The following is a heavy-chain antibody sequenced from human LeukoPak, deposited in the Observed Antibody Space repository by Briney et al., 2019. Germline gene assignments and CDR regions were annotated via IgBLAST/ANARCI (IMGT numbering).Heavy chain of an antibody. CDR1: GGSISSYY. CDR2: IYYSGST. D-gene: IGHD5-18*01. Sequence: PSETLSLTCTVSGGSISSYYWSWIRQPPGRGLEWIGYIYYSGSTNYNHSLKSRVTISVDTSKNQFSLRLTSVTAADTAVYFCARDGYSYGLGWFDPWGQGTLDTVSS. V-gene: IGHV4-59*01. CDR3: ARDGYSYGLGWFDP. J-gene: IGHJ5*02.